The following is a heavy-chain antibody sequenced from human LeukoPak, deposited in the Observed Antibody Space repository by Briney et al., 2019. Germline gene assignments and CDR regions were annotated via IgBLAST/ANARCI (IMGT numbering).Heavy chain of an antibody. CDR2: IYYSGST. V-gene: IGHV4-59*01. CDR1: GGSISSYY. CDR3: ARYAGNSYGFPGWDY. D-gene: IGHD5-18*01. Sequence: PSETLSLTCTVSGGSISSYYWSWIRQPPGKGLEWIGYIYYSGSTNYNPSLKSRVTISVDTSKNQFSLKLSSVTAADTAVYYCARYAGNSYGFPGWDYWGQGTLVTVSS. J-gene: IGHJ4*02.